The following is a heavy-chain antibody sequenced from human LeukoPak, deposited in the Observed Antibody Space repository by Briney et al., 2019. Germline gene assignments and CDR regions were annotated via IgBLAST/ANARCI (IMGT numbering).Heavy chain of an antibody. D-gene: IGHD1/OR15-1a*01. Sequence: PGGSLRLSCAASGFTFSGSAMHWVRQASGKGLEWVGRIRSKANSYATAYAASVKGRFTISRDDSKNTAYLQMDSLKTEDTAVYYCTRLGITGTKVYWGQGTLVTVS. J-gene: IGHJ4*02. V-gene: IGHV3-73*01. CDR1: GFTFSGSA. CDR3: TRLGITGTKVY. CDR2: IRSKANSYAT.